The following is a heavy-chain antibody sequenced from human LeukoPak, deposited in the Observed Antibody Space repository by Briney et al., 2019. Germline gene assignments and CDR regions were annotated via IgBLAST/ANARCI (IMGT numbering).Heavy chain of an antibody. CDR2: IKEDGGEK. Sequence: GGSLRLSCAATGFTFSRYWMSWVRQAPGRGLEWVANIKEDGGEKFHVDSVKGRFTIFRDNAKKSLYLQMNSLRAEDTAVYFCARVLGCTNGVCHDAFDIWGQGTVVTVSS. J-gene: IGHJ3*02. V-gene: IGHV3-7*01. CDR1: GFTFSRYW. CDR3: ARVLGCTNGVCHDAFDI. D-gene: IGHD2-8*01.